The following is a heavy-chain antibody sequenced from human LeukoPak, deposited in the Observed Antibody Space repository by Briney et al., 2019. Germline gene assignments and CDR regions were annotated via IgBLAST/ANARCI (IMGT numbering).Heavy chain of an antibody. J-gene: IGHJ4*02. D-gene: IGHD3-22*01. Sequence: GGSLRLSCAASGFTFSNAWMSWVRQAPGKGLEWVGRIKSKTDGGTTDYAAPVKGRFTISRDDSKNTLYLQMNSLKTEDTAVYYCTRERDYYYDSSGYVRGNDYWGQGTLVTVSS. CDR3: TRERDYYYDSSGYVRGNDY. V-gene: IGHV3-15*01. CDR2: IKSKTDGGTT. CDR1: GFTFSNAW.